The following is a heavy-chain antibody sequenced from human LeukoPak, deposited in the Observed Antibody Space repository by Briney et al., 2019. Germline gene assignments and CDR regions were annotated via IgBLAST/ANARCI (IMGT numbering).Heavy chain of an antibody. CDR3: ARVYRVAVAGTVSNPADY. CDR1: GFTFSSYA. J-gene: IGHJ4*02. V-gene: IGHV3-30-3*01. CDR2: ISYDGSNK. D-gene: IGHD6-19*01. Sequence: GGSLRLSCAASGFTFSSYAMHWVRQAPGKGLEWVAVISYDGSNKYYADSVKGRFTISRDNAKNSLYLQMNSLRAEDTAVYYCARVYRVAVAGTVSNPADYWGQGTLVTVSS.